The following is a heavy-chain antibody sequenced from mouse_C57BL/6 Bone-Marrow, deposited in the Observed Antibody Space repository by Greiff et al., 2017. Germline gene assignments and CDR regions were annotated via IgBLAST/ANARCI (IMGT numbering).Heavy chain of an antibody. J-gene: IGHJ2*01. CDR1: GYTFTSYW. Sequence: QVQLQQPGAELVKPGASVKMSCKASGYTFTSYWITWVKQRPGQGLEWIGDIYPGSGSTNYNEKFKSKATLTVDTSSSTAYMQLSSLTSEDAAVYYCARSRITTVVALDDWGQGTTLTVSS. CDR3: ARSRITTVVALDD. CDR2: IYPGSGST. D-gene: IGHD1-1*01. V-gene: IGHV1-55*01.